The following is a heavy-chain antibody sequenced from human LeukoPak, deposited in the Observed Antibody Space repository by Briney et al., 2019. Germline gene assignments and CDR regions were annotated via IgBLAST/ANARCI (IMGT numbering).Heavy chain of an antibody. CDR3: ARRRAPTNWGDAFNI. V-gene: IGHV3-43D*03. CDR2: ISWDGGST. D-gene: IGHD7-27*01. CDR1: GFTFDDYA. Sequence: GGSLRLSCAASGFTFDDYAMHWVRQAPGKGLEWVSLISWDGGSTYYADSVKGRFTISRDNSKNSLYLQMNSLRAEDTALYYCARRRAPTNWGDAFNIWGQGTMVTVSS. J-gene: IGHJ3*02.